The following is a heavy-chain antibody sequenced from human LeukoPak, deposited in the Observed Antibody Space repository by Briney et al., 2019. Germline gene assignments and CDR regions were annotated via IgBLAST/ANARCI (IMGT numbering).Heavy chain of an antibody. CDR2: ISWNSGSI. Sequence: GGSLRLSCAASGFTFDDYAMHWVRQAPGKGLEWVSGISWNSGSIGYADSVKGRFTISRDNAKNSLYLQMNSLRAEDTALYYCAKDRLGSVWFGDFSLDYWGQGTLVTVSS. CDR3: AKDRLGSVWFGDFSLDY. V-gene: IGHV3-9*01. CDR1: GFTFDDYA. D-gene: IGHD3-10*01. J-gene: IGHJ4*02.